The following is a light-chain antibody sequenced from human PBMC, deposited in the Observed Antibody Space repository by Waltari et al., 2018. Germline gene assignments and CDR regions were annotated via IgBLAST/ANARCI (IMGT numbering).Light chain of an antibody. Sequence: SALTQPASVSGSRGQSITLSLTGLSDDYDILNFVFWYQQLPDKAPKLIIYDGTTRPAGVTARYSASSSGSTSARAIPCLQTDDEAGYVCCSYRSTYTLLFGGGTRLTVL. CDR1: SDDYDILNF. J-gene: IGLJ2*01. CDR3: CSYRSTYTLL. V-gene: IGLV2-23*03. CDR2: DGT.